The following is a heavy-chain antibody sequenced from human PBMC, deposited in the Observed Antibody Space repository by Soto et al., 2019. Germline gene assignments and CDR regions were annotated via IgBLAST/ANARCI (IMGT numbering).Heavy chain of an antibody. Sequence: ASVKVSCKASGYTFTGYYIHWVRQAPGQGLEWMGWINPNSGGTNYAQKFQGWVTMTRDTSISTAYMELSRLTSDDTAVYYCARDATYYYDSSGYYAPYNYYGMDVWGQGTTVTVSS. CDR1: GYTFTGYY. V-gene: IGHV1-2*04. CDR2: INPNSGGT. CDR3: ARDATYYYDSSGYYAPYNYYGMDV. D-gene: IGHD3-22*01. J-gene: IGHJ6*02.